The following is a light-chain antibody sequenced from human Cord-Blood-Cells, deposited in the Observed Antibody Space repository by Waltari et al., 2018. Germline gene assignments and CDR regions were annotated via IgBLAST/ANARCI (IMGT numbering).Light chain of an antibody. CDR3: SSYTSSSTV. CDR2: EVS. V-gene: IGLV2-14*01. J-gene: IGLJ2*01. Sequence: QSALPQPASVYGSPGQPTTISCTGTSRQAGSYNCVSWYQQHPGKAPKLMSNEVSNRPAGVSNRFSGSKSGNTASLTISGLQAEDEDDYYCSSYTSSSTVFGGGTKLTVL. CDR1: SRQAGSYNC.